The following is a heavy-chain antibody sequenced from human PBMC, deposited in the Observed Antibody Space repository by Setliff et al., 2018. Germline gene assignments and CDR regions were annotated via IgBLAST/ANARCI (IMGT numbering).Heavy chain of an antibody. D-gene: IGHD2-21*02. CDR3: ARGLRPSDY. J-gene: IGHJ4*02. CDR2: INQDGSQK. Sequence: GGSLRLSCAASGLTFSTYWMSWVRQAPGKGLEWVANINQDGSQKYYGGSVRGRFTISRDNAKNTLYLQMNSLRGEDTAVYYCARGLRPSDYWGQGTLVTVSS. CDR1: GLTFSTYW. V-gene: IGHV3-7*01.